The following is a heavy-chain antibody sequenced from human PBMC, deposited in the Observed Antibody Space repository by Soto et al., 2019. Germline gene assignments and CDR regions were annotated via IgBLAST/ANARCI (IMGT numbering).Heavy chain of an antibody. Sequence: SETLSLTCPFSGGSISSYYWIWIRQPPGKGLEWIGYIYYSGSTNYNPSLKSRVTISVDTSKNQFSLKLSSVTAADTAVYYCARSITIFGVVTHFDYWGQGTLVTVSS. CDR3: ARSITIFGVVTHFDY. J-gene: IGHJ4*02. CDR1: GGSISSYY. D-gene: IGHD3-3*01. CDR2: IYYSGST. V-gene: IGHV4-59*01.